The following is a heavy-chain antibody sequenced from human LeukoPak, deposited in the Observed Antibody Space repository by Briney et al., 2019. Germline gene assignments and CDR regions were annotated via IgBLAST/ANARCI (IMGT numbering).Heavy chain of an antibody. CDR1: GFTFSRFA. Sequence: GGSLRLSCAASGFTFSRFAMNWVRQAPGKGLEWVATIIDNGDRTYYADSVRGRFTLSRGNSNNTLSLQMNSLRAEDTATYYCSKGITLVRGFTDFDYWGQGTLVTVSS. CDR2: IIDNGDRT. J-gene: IGHJ4*02. D-gene: IGHD3-10*01. V-gene: IGHV3-23*01. CDR3: SKGITLVRGFTDFDY.